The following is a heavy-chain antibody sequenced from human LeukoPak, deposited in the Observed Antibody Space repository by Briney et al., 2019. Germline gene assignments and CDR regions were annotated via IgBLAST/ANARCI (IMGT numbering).Heavy chain of an antibody. CDR3: ARGVSSRDGYNPSY. Sequence: GGSLRLSCAASGFTFSSYAMHWVRQAPGKGLEWVAVISYDGSNKYYADSVKGRFTISRDNSKNTLYLQMNSLRAEDTAVYYCARGVSSRDGYNPSYWGQGTLVTVSS. J-gene: IGHJ4*02. V-gene: IGHV3-30*04. D-gene: IGHD5-24*01. CDR1: GFTFSSYA. CDR2: ISYDGSNK.